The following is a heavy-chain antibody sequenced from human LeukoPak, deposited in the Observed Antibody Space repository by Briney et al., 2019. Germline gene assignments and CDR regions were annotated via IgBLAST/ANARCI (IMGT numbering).Heavy chain of an antibody. CDR2: ISPDGRSE. CDR3: AKDYGGVSNF. Sequence: GRSLRLSCAASGFTFSSYGMHWVRQSPGKGLEWLALISPDGRSEYYAGSVKGRFTISRDNSKSTVYLQMNSLRPEDTALYYCAKDYGGVSNFWGQGTLVTVSS. D-gene: IGHD3-16*01. CDR1: GFTFSSYG. V-gene: IGHV3-30*18. J-gene: IGHJ4*02.